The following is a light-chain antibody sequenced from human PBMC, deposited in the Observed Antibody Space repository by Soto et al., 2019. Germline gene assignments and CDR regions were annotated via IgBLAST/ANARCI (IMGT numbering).Light chain of an antibody. CDR1: QSISSY. CDR3: QQSYSTPFT. Sequence: DIQMTQSPSSLSACVGDRVTITCRASQSISSYLNWYQQKPGKAPKLLIYAASSLQSGVPSRFSGSGSGTDFTHTISSLQPEDFATYYCQQSYSTPFTFGPGTKVDIK. V-gene: IGKV1-39*01. CDR2: AAS. J-gene: IGKJ3*01.